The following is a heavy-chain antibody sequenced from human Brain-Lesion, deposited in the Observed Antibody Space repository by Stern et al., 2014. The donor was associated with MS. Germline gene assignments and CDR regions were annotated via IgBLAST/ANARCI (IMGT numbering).Heavy chain of an antibody. J-gene: IGHJ4*02. V-gene: IGHV2-5*02. D-gene: IGHD3-22*01. CDR1: GFSFTTSGVG. CDR2: IFWDDDE. Sequence: QVTLKESGPTLVKPTQTLTLTCTFSGFSFTTSGVGVGWIRQPPGKALEWLAIIFWDDDEHYSPSLRSRLTITKDTSKNQVVLTMTNMDPVDTATYYCARGPSDYDSAGYYYGLDYWGQGTLVTVSS. CDR3: ARGPSDYDSAGYYYGLDY.